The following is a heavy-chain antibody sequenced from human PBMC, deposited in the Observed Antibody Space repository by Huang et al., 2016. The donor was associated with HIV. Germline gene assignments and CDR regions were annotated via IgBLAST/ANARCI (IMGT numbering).Heavy chain of an antibody. CDR3: TTDRDYGDYVADAFDI. D-gene: IGHD4-17*01. Sequence: EVQLVESGGGLVKPGGSLRLSWAASGFTFSNAWMGWVRQAPGKGLEWVGRIKIKTDGGTTDYATPVKGRFTISRDDSKNTLYLQMNTLKTEDTAVYYCTTDRDYGDYVADAFDIWGQGTMVTVSS. CDR2: IKIKTDGGTT. J-gene: IGHJ3*02. CDR1: GFTFSNAW. V-gene: IGHV3-15*01.